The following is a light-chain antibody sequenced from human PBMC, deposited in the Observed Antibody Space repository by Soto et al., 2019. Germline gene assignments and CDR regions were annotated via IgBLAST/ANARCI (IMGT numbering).Light chain of an antibody. V-gene: IGKV1-12*01. CDR1: QGISSW. CDR3: QQYYSFPFN. Sequence: DIQMTQAPSSVSASVGDRVNMTCRASQGISSWLAWYQQKPGKAPELLIYAASTLQSGVPSRFSGSGSGTDFTLTISCLQSEDFATYYCQQYYSFPFNCGGGTKGDIK. J-gene: IGKJ4*01. CDR2: AAS.